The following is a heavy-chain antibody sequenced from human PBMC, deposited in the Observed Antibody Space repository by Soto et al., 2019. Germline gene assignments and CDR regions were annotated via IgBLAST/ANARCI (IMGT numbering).Heavy chain of an antibody. CDR3: ARERTGEDPGGCLDP. Sequence: QVQLVESGGGVVQAGRSLRLSCAASGFTFSSYAMHWVRQAPGQGLEWVAVISHDESNKYYADSVKGRFPISRDNSKNTLYRQMNSLSDEDTAVYYCARERTGEDPGGCLDPWGQGTLVTVSS. CDR2: ISHDESNK. V-gene: IGHV3-30-3*01. J-gene: IGHJ5*02. D-gene: IGHD3-10*01. CDR1: GFTFSSYA.